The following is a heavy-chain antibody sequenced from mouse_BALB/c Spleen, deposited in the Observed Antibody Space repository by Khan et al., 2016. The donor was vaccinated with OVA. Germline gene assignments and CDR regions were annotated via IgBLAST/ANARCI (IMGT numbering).Heavy chain of an antibody. Sequence: QVQLQQPGAELVKPGTSVKISCKASGYTFTSYYMYWVKQRPGQGLEWIGGINPNNGDSNFNEKFKSKATLTVDNSSSTVYLQLGILTSEDSAVYYCGRSRYGNPFDYWGQRTLVTDS. CDR2: INPNNGDS. J-gene: IGHJ3*01. CDR1: GYTFTSYY. CDR3: GRSRYGNPFDY. V-gene: IGHV1S81*02. D-gene: IGHD2-1*01.